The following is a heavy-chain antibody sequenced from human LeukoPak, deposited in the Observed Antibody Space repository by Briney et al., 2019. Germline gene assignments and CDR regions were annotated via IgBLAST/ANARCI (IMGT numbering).Heavy chain of an antibody. CDR2: IKEDGSKT. J-gene: IGHJ4*02. Sequence: GGSLRLSCVASGFTFNTHWVSWVRQAPGKGLGWVANIKEDGSKTDYVDSVKGRFTISRDNAKNSVSLQMNSLRAEDTAVYYCAPQTMILVLGGQGTLVTVSS. D-gene: IGHD3-22*01. V-gene: IGHV3-7*01. CDR1: GFTFNTHW. CDR3: APQTMILVL.